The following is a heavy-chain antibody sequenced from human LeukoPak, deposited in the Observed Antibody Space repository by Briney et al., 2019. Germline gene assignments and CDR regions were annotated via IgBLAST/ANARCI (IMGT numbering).Heavy chain of an antibody. V-gene: IGHV3-30-3*01. D-gene: IGHD3-3*01. Sequence: GGSLRLSCAASGFTFSSYAMHWVRQAPGKGLEWVAVISYDGSNKYYADSVKGRFTISRDNAENSLYLQMNSLRVEDTAVYYCARAGDFSFKDWGQGTLVTVSS. CDR2: ISYDGSNK. J-gene: IGHJ4*02. CDR1: GFTFSSYA. CDR3: ARAGDFSFKD.